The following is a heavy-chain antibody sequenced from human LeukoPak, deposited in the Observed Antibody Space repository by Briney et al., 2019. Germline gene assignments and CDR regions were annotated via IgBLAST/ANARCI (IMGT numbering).Heavy chain of an antibody. CDR1: GFTFSNYA. D-gene: IGHD2-15*01. CDR3: TRDEAAATN. J-gene: IGHJ4*02. Sequence: GGSLRLSCAASGFTFSNYAMSWVRQTPGKGPEWVANIKQDGREKHYVDSVKGRFTISRDNAKGSLYLQMNSLRAEDTAVYYCTRDEAAATNWGQGTLVTVSS. V-gene: IGHV3-7*01. CDR2: IKQDGREK.